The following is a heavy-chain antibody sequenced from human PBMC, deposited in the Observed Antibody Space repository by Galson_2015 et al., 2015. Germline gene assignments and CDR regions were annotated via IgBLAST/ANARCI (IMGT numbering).Heavy chain of an antibody. CDR1: GYTFTNYA. J-gene: IGHJ4*02. Sequence: SVKVSCKASGYTFTNYAMHWVRQAPGQRLEWMGRINPGNGDTRYSRKFQGRVTITRDTSASTGYVEMSSLRSEDTAVYYCARGEYDYKFDYWGQGTLVTVSS. CDR2: INPGNGDT. CDR3: ARGEYDYKFDY. D-gene: IGHD4-11*01. V-gene: IGHV1-3*01.